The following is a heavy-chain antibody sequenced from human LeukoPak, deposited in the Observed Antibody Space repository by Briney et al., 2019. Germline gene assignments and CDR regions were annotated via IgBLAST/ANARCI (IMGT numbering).Heavy chain of an antibody. CDR2: IIPIFGTA. J-gene: IGHJ4*02. Sequence: SVKVSCKASGGTFSSYAISWVRQAPGQGLEWMGGIIPIFGTANYAQKFQGRVTITADESTSTAYMELSSLRSEDTAVYYCARRVSYSSSWYGRQGYSDYWGQGTLVTVSS. D-gene: IGHD6-13*01. V-gene: IGHV1-69*13. CDR1: GGTFSSYA. CDR3: ARRVSYSSSWYGRQGYSDY.